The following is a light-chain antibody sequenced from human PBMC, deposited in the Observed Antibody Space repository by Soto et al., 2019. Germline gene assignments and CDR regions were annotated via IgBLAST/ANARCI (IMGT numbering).Light chain of an antibody. CDR1: QSVSSN. J-gene: IGKJ4*01. CDR3: QHYNNWPLT. V-gene: IGKV3-15*01. Sequence: EIVMTQSPATLSVSPGERASLSCRASQSVSSNLAWYQQKPGQTPRLLIYATSTRATGIPARFSGSGSGTEFTLTISSLQSEDFVVYYCQHYNNWPLTFGGGTEVEIK. CDR2: ATS.